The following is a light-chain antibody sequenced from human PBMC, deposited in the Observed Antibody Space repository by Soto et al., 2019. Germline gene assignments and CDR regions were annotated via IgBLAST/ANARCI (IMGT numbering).Light chain of an antibody. V-gene: IGLV2-14*01. Sequence: QPASVTGSPGQSITISCTGTSSDVGSYNHVSWYQQYPGTAPRLIIYEVTNRPSGVSDRFSGSKSGSTASLTISGLQPEDDADYYCTSYTVRKSWVFGGGTKLTVL. J-gene: IGLJ3*02. CDR1: SSDVGSYNH. CDR3: TSYTVRKSWV. CDR2: EVT.